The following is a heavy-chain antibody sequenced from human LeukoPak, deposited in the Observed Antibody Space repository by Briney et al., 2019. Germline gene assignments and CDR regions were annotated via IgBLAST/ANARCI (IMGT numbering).Heavy chain of an antibody. V-gene: IGHV1-18*04. J-gene: IGHJ4*02. CDR2: ISAYNGNT. CDR3: ARLPLGDDYGDLDYFDY. D-gene: IGHD4-17*01. CDR1: GYTFTSYG. Sequence: ASAKVSCKASGYTFTSYGISWVRQAPGQGLEWMGWISAYNGNTNYAQKLQGRVTMTTDTSTSTAYMELRSLRSDDTAVYYCARLPLGDDYGDLDYFDYWGQGTLVTVSS.